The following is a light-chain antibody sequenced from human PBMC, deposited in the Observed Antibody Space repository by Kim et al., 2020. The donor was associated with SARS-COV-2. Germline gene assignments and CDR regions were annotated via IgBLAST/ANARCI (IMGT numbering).Light chain of an antibody. Sequence: EIVMTQSPATLSVSPGERATLTCRASQSVSSNLAWYQQKPGQAPRLLIYGASTRATGIPARFSGSGSGTEFTLTISSLQSEDFAVYYCQQYNNWPPRDTFGRETKLEIK. V-gene: IGKV3-15*01. CDR3: QQYNNWPPRDT. CDR1: QSVSSN. CDR2: GAS. J-gene: IGKJ2*01.